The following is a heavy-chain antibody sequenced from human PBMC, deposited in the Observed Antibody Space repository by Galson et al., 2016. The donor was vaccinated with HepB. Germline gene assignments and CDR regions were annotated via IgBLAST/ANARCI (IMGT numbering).Heavy chain of an antibody. CDR1: GFTFSSYG. CDR2: LWYDGTHK. D-gene: IGHD2-21*02. CDR3: ARDRFPRVTRGRNWFDP. J-gene: IGHJ5*02. Sequence: SLRLSCAASGFTFSSYGMHWVRQAPGKGLEWVAILWYDGTHKYYADSVKGRFTVSRDNSKNTLYLQMNSLRAEDTAVYYCARDRFPRVTRGRNWFDPWGQGTLVTVSS. V-gene: IGHV3-33*01.